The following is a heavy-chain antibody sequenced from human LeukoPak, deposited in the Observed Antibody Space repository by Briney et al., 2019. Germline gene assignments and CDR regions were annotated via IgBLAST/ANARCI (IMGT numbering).Heavy chain of an antibody. D-gene: IGHD7-27*01. CDR3: AKDGGLWVSAHWGDS. J-gene: IGHJ4*02. Sequence: PPGGSLRLSCAASGFTFSSYAMSWVRQVPGKGLEWVSVISGSGDNTYYADSVKGRFTISRDNSKNMLYLQMNSLRAEDTAVYYCAKDGGLWVSAHWGDSWGRGTLVTVSS. CDR2: ISGSGDNT. V-gene: IGHV3-23*01. CDR1: GFTFSSYA.